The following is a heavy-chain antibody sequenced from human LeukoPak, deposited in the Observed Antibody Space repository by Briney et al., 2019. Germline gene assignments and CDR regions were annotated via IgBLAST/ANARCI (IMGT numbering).Heavy chain of an antibody. CDR2: IYYSGST. D-gene: IGHD1-14*01. V-gene: IGHV4-39*07. J-gene: IGHJ4*02. CDR3: ARKGSADGTSFDY. Sequence: SETLSLTCTVSGGSISSSSYYWGWIRQPPGKGLEWIGSIYYSGSTYYNPSLKSRVTISVDTSKNQFSLKLSSVTAADTAVYYCARKGSADGTSFDYWGQGTLVTVSS. CDR1: GGSISSSSYY.